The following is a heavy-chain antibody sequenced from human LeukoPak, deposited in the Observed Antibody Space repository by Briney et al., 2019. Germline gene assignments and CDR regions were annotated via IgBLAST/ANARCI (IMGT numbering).Heavy chain of an antibody. Sequence: SETLSLTCAVYGGSFSGYYWSWIRQPPGKGLEWIGYIYYSGSTFYNPSLKSRVTMSVDTSKNQFSLKLSSVTAADTAVYYCARGKPNTEGFYYYYYMDVWGKGTTVTVSS. J-gene: IGHJ6*03. V-gene: IGHV4-34*01. D-gene: IGHD1-14*01. CDR2: IYYSGST. CDR1: GGSFSGYY. CDR3: ARGKPNTEGFYYYYYMDV.